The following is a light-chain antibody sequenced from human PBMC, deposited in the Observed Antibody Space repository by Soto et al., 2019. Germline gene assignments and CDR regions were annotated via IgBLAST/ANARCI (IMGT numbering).Light chain of an antibody. CDR3: QQYNGYPYT. V-gene: IGKV1-5*01. CDR1: QSISSW. J-gene: IGKJ2*01. CDR2: DAS. Sequence: DIQMTQSPSTLSASVGDRVTITCRASQSISSWLAWYHQKPGKAPNLLIYDASSLESGFPSRFSGSVSGTEFTLTISGLQPDDFATYYWQQYNGYPYTFGQGTKLAIK.